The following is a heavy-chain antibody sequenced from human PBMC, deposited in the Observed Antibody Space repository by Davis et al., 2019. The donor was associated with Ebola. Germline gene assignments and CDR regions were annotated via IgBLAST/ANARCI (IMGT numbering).Heavy chain of an antibody. CDR1: GFTFSSYA. J-gene: IGHJ4*02. V-gene: IGHV3-23*01. D-gene: IGHD3-10*01. CDR2: ISGSGGST. CDR3: ARNPGNSVRNYFDY. Sequence: GESLKISCAASGFTFSSYAMCWVRQAPGKGLEWVSVISGSGGSTYYADSVKGRFTISRDNSKNTLYLQMNSLRAEDTAVYYCARNPGNSVRNYFDYWGQGALVTVSS.